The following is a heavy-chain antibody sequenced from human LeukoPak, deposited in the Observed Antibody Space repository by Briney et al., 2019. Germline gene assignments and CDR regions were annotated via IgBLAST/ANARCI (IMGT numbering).Heavy chain of an antibody. Sequence: ASVTVSCKASGGTISSYAISWVRQAPGQGLEWMGGIIPIFGTANYAQKFQGRVTITADESTSTAYMELSSLRSEDTAVYYCAREPQGQQLPDAFDIWGQGTMVTVSS. J-gene: IGHJ3*02. CDR2: IIPIFGTA. D-gene: IGHD6-13*01. V-gene: IGHV1-69*13. CDR1: GGTISSYA. CDR3: AREPQGQQLPDAFDI.